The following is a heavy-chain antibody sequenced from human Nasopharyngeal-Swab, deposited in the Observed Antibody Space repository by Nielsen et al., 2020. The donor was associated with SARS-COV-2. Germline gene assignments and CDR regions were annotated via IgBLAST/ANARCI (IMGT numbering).Heavy chain of an antibody. Sequence: SETLSLTSTVSGGSISSYYWSWIRQPPGKGLEWIGYIYYSGSTNYNPSLKSRVTISVDTSKNQFSLKLSSVTAADTAVYYCARVAPYYYYYMDVWGKGTTVTVSS. CDR1: GGSISSYY. CDR2: IYYSGST. V-gene: IGHV4-59*01. CDR3: ARVAPYYYYYMDV. J-gene: IGHJ6*03.